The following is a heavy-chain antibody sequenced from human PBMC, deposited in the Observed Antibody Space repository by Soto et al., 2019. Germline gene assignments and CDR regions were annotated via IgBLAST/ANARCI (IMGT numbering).Heavy chain of an antibody. D-gene: IGHD6-19*01. Sequence: EVQLLESGGGLVQPGGSLRLSCAASGFTFLSYAMSWVRQAPGRGLEWVSSITNGGGGRTYYADSVRGRFPISRDNSKNTLYLQMNSLRAEDTAVYYCAKEWGGFSSGWIIDFWGQGTLVTVSS. CDR3: AKEWGGFSSGWIIDF. J-gene: IGHJ4*02. CDR2: ITNGGGGRT. CDR1: GFTFLSYA. V-gene: IGHV3-23*01.